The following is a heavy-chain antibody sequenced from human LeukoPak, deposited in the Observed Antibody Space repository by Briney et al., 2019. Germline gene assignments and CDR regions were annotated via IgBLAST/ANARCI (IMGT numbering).Heavy chain of an antibody. CDR1: GYTFTGYY. CDR2: INPNSGGT. V-gene: IGHV1-2*02. Sequence: ASVKASCKASGYTFTGYYMHWVRQAPGQGLEWMGWINPNSGGTNYAQKFQGRVTMTRDTSISTAYMELTTLKSDDTAVYYCARDPISAPGILDYWGQGTPVTVSS. J-gene: IGHJ4*02. CDR3: ARDPISAPGILDY. D-gene: IGHD6-13*01.